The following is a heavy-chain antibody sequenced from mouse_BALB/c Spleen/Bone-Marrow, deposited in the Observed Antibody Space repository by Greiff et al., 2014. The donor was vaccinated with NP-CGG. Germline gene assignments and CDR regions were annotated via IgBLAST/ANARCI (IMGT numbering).Heavy chain of an antibody. V-gene: IGHV1-15*01. CDR2: IHPGSGGT. J-gene: IGHJ3*01. CDR3: ASPRGAY. CDR1: GYIFSDYE. Sequence: QVQLKGSGAELGRPGASVKLSCKALGYIFSDYEMHWGEQTPVHGLEWIGAIHPGSGGTAYNQKFKGKATLTADKSSNTAYMELSSLTSEDSAVYYCASPRGAYWGQGILVTVSA.